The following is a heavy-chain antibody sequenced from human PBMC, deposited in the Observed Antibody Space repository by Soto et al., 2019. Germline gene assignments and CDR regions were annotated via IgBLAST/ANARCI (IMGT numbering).Heavy chain of an antibody. CDR3: ARADPFNYYDSSGPTGY. J-gene: IGHJ4*02. V-gene: IGHV3-21*01. Sequence: GGSLRLSCAASGFTFSSYSMNWVRQAPGKGLEWVSSISSSSSYIYYADSVKGRFTISRDNAKNSLYLQMNSLRAEDTAVYYCARADPFNYYDSSGPTGYWGQGTLVTVSS. D-gene: IGHD3-22*01. CDR2: ISSSSSYI. CDR1: GFTFSSYS.